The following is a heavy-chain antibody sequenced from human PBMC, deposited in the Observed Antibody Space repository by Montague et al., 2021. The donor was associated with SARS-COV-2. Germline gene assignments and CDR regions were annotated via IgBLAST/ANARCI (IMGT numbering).Heavy chain of an antibody. CDR1: SGSISNGSYY. J-gene: IGHJ2*01. V-gene: IGHV4-39*01. Sequence: SETLSLTCTVSSGSISNGSYYWGWIRQPPGKGPEWIGGSRYGGTSXYNPSLKSRVTISIDTSKNQCSLKMTDVAAADTAVYFCARQDIQLRFDLWGRGTLVTVSS. D-gene: IGHD1-1*01. CDR3: ARQDIQLRFDL. CDR2: SRYGGTS.